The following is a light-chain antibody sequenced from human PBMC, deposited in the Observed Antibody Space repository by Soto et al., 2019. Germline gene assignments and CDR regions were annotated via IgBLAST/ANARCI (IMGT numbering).Light chain of an antibody. Sequence: IQVTQSPSCLSASIGDTVTISCRASQGIATGLAWYQQKPGAPPKLLIYDASTLERGIPSRFSGRGSGTHFILTINNLQPEDFATYYCQQFNSLFGQGTRLEIK. CDR1: QGIATG. CDR2: DAS. V-gene: IGKV1-13*02. J-gene: IGKJ5*01. CDR3: QQFNSL.